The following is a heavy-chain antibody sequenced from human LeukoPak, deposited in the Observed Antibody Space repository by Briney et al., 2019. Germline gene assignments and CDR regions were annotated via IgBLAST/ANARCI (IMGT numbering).Heavy chain of an antibody. CDR1: GGTFSSYA. Sequence: SVKVSCKASGGTFSSYAISWVRQAPGQGLEWMGGIIPIFGTANYAQKFQGRVTITADESTSTAYMELSSLRSEDTAVYYCARGSRSPPDYYYYYMDVWGKGTTVTISS. J-gene: IGHJ6*03. V-gene: IGHV1-69*13. CDR2: IIPIFGTA. CDR3: ARGSRSPPDYYYYYMDV.